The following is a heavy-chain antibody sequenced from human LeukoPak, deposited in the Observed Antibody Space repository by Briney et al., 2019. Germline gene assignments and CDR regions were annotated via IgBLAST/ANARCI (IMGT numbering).Heavy chain of an antibody. J-gene: IGHJ5*02. D-gene: IGHD3-9*01. CDR1: GYTFTSYY. CDR3: ARAPLYDILTGDDRLFDP. Sequence: ASVKVSCKASGYTFTSYYMHWVRQAPGQGLEWMGIINPSGGSTSYAQKFQGRVTMTRDTSTSTVYMELSSLRSEDTAEYYCARAPLYDILTGDDRLFDPWGQGTLVTVSS. V-gene: IGHV1-46*01. CDR2: INPSGGST.